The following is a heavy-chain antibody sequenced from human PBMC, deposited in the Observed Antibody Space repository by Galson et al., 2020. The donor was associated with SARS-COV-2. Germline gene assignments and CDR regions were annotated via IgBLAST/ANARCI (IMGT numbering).Heavy chain of an antibody. CDR3: ARGVVVPATRDW. Sequence: SETLSLTCTVSGASINSHYWSWIRQPPGKGLEWIGYIHYSGSTNYNPSLKSRVTISLDTSTQFSLRLSAVTAADTAVYYCARGVVVPATRDWWGQGTLVIVSS. CDR2: IHYSGST. V-gene: IGHV4-59*11. J-gene: IGHJ4*02. CDR1: GASINSHY. D-gene: IGHD2-15*01.